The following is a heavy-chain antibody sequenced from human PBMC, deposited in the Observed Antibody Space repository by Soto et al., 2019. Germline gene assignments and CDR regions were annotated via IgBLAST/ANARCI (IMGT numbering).Heavy chain of an antibody. V-gene: IGHV1-2*02. D-gene: IGHD3-22*01. Sequence: ASVKVSCKASGYTFTGYYTHWVRQAPGQGLEWMGWINPNSGGTNYAQKFQGRVTMTRDTSISTAYMELSRLRSDDTAVYYCARDSGATPYYYDSSGYLDYWGQGTLVTVSS. CDR2: INPNSGGT. CDR3: ARDSGATPYYYDSSGYLDY. CDR1: GYTFTGYY. J-gene: IGHJ4*02.